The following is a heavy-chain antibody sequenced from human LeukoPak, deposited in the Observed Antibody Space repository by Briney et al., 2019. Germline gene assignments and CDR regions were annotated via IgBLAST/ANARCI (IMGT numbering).Heavy chain of an antibody. V-gene: IGHV3-23*01. CDR1: GFTFSSYA. Sequence: HPGGSLRLSCAASGFTFSSYAMSWVRQAPGKGLEWVSAISGSGGSTYYADSVKGRFTISRDNAKNSLHLQMNSLRAEDTAVYYCASPYGDLHQYYYYGMDVWGQGTTVTVSS. CDR3: ASPYGDLHQYYYYGMDV. D-gene: IGHD4-17*01. J-gene: IGHJ6*02. CDR2: ISGSGGST.